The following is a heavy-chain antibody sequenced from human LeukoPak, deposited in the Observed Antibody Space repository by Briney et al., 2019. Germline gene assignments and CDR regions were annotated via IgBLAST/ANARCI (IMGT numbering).Heavy chain of an antibody. V-gene: IGHV1-69*05. D-gene: IGHD2-2*01. J-gene: IGHJ6*03. CDR1: GGTFSSYA. CDR3: ARSPYCSSTSCHLADYYHMDV. CDR2: IIPIFGTA. Sequence: ASVKVSCKASGGTFSSYAISWVRQAPGQGLEWMGGIIPIFGTANYAQKFQGRVTITTDESTSTAYMELSSLRSEDTAVYYCARSPYCSSTSCHLADYYHMDVWGKGTTVTVSS.